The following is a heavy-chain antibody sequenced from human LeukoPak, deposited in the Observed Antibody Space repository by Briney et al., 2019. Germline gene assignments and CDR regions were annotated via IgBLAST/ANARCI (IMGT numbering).Heavy chain of an antibody. D-gene: IGHD6-19*01. CDR2: ISGSGGST. V-gene: IGHV3-23*01. Sequence: PGGSLRLSCAASGFTFSSYAMSWVRQAPGKGLEWVSAISGSGGSTYYADSVKGRLTISRDNSKNTLYLQMNSLRAEDTAVYYCAKAQYSSGWLGHFDYWGQGTLVTVSS. CDR3: AKAQYSSGWLGHFDY. J-gene: IGHJ4*02. CDR1: GFTFSSYA.